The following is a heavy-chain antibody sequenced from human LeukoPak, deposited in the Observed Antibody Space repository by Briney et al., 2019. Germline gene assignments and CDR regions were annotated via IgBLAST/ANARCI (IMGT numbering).Heavy chain of an antibody. Sequence: ASVKVSCKASGYTFTIYAMHWVRQAPGQRLEWMGWINAGNGNTKYSQKFQGRVTITRDTSASTAYMELSSLRSEDTAVYYCARDGYCSSTSCPSPGMDVWGQGTTVTVSS. J-gene: IGHJ6*02. D-gene: IGHD2-2*01. CDR1: GYTFTIYA. CDR3: ARDGYCSSTSCPSPGMDV. CDR2: INAGNGNT. V-gene: IGHV1-3*01.